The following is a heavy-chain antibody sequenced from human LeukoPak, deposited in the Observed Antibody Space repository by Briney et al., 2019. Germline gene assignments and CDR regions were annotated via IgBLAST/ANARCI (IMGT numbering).Heavy chain of an antibody. D-gene: IGHD3-22*01. V-gene: IGHV4-34*01. CDR1: GASSSIYY. CDR3: ARQSSYYDSSGRIPYAFDI. CDR2: INLSGGT. J-gene: IGHJ3*02. Sequence: PSETLSLTCAVYGASSSIYYWTWIRQPPGKGLEWIGEINLSGGTNYNPSLKSRVTLSLNTSKNQFSLKLSSVTAADTAVYYCARQSSYYDSSGRIPYAFDIWGHGTMVTVSS.